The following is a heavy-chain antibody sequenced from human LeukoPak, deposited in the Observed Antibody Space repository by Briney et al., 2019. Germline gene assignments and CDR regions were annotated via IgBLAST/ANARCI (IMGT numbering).Heavy chain of an antibody. V-gene: IGHV3-30*18. CDR2: ISYDGSNK. J-gene: IGHJ5*02. Sequence: GRSLRLSCAASGFTFSSYGMHWVRQAPGKGLEWVAVISYDGSNKYYADSVKGRFTISRDNSKNTLYLQMNSLRAEDTAVYYRAKGPGGGNWFDPWGQGTLVTVSS. CDR1: GFTFSSYG. CDR3: AKGPGGGNWFDP. D-gene: IGHD3-16*01.